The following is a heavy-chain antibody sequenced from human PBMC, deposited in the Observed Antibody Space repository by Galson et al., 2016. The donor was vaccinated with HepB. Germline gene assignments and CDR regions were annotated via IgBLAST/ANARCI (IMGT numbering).Heavy chain of an antibody. CDR1: GYTFTRFG. CDR3: ARLNSGYDLHYYYGMDV. Sequence: SVKVSCKASGYTFTRFGIHWVRQAPGQRLEWMGWIIAGNGKTQYSQKFQGRVTITRGTSASTAYMVLWSLRSEETAVYYCARLNSGYDLHYYYGMDVWGQGTTVTVSS. CDR2: IIAGNGKT. D-gene: IGHD5-12*01. J-gene: IGHJ6*02. V-gene: IGHV1-3*01.